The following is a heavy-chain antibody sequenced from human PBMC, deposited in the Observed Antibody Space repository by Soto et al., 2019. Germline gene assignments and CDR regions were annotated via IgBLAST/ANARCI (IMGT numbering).Heavy chain of an antibody. Sequence: ASVKVSCKASGYTFTSYDINWVRQATGQGLEWMGWMNPNSGNTGFAQKFQGRVTMTRNTSISTAYMELSSLRSEDTAVYYCARRGYSSSWYYYYYYGMDVWGQGTTVTVSS. V-gene: IGHV1-8*01. CDR2: MNPNSGNT. CDR3: ARRGYSSSWYYYYYYGMDV. D-gene: IGHD6-13*01. CDR1: GYTFTSYD. J-gene: IGHJ6*02.